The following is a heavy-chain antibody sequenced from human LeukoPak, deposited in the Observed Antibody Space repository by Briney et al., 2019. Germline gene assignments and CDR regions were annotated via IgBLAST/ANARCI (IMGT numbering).Heavy chain of an antibody. V-gene: IGHV3-30*18. CDR2: ISYDGSNK. J-gene: IGHJ4*02. CDR3: ANLPL. CDR1: GFTFSNYG. Sequence: PGGSLRLSCATSGFTFSNYGMHWVRQAPGKGLEWVAVISYDGSNKYYADSVKGRFTISRDNSKNTLYLQMNSLRPEDAAVYYCANLPLWGQGTLVTVSP.